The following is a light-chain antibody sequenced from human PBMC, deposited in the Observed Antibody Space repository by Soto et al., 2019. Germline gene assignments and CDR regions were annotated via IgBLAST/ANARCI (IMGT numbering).Light chain of an antibody. CDR3: SSYTSSSTLYV. J-gene: IGLJ1*01. Sequence: QSALTQPASVSGSPRQSITISCTGASSDVGGYTYVSWYQQHPGKAPTLMIYEVNNRPSGVSNRFSGSKSGNTASLTISGLQAEDEADYYCSSYTSSSTLYVFGTGTKLTVL. V-gene: IGLV2-14*01. CDR1: SSDVGGYTY. CDR2: EVN.